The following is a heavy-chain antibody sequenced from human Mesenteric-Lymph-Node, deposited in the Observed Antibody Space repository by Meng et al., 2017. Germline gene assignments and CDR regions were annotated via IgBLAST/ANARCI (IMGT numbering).Heavy chain of an antibody. J-gene: IGHJ4*02. CDR3: ARDLTNCGGDCYHFDH. V-gene: IGHV3-21*01. CDR1: GFTFSSHA. D-gene: IGHD2-21*02. CDR2: ISSRNTYI. Sequence: GESLKISCAASGFTFSSHAMYWVRQAPGKGLEWVSSISSRNTYIYYADSVRGRFAISRDNAKNSLFLQMSSLRVEDTAVYYCARDLTNCGGDCYHFDHWGQGTLVTVSS.